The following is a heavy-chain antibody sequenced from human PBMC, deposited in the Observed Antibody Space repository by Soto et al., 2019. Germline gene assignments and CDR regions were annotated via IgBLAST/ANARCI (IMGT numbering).Heavy chain of an antibody. D-gene: IGHD5-18*01. CDR3: ARDFYGGYTYGPGDY. CDR1: GFMFSAYW. V-gene: IGHV3-7*01. CDR2: IHGDGGKI. J-gene: IGHJ4*02. Sequence: GGALRLSCEASGFMFSAYWMIWVRQAPGKGLEWVANIHGDGGKIYYVDSVKGRLTISRDNAKRSLYLQVNSLRAEDTAVYYCARDFYGGYTYGPGDYWGQGALVTVSS.